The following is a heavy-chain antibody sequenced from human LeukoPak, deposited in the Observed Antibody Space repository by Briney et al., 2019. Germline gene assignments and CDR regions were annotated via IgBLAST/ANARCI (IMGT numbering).Heavy chain of an antibody. CDR1: GYTFTSYY. D-gene: IGHD3-22*01. CDR3: ARGPGPADDGGGYCFDY. Sequence: ASVKVSCRASGYTFTSYYLYWVRQAPGQGLEWMGVINPSGGSTTSAQKFQGRVTMTRDTSTSTVYMELRSLRSEDTAVYYCARGPGPADDGGGYCFDYWGQGTLVTVSS. CDR2: INPSGGST. J-gene: IGHJ4*02. V-gene: IGHV1-46*01.